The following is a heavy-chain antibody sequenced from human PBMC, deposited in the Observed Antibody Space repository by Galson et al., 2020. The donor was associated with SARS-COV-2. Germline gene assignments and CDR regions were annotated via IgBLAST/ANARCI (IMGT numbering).Heavy chain of an antibody. J-gene: IGHJ3*02. CDR3: ARGGGYYYYDAFDI. V-gene: IGHV4-61*02. CDR1: GGSISSGSYY. Sequence: SETLSLTCTVSGGSISSGSYYWSWIRQPAGKGLEWIGRIYTSGSTNYNPSLKSRVTISVDTSKNQFSLKLSSVTAADTAVYYCARGGGYYYYDAFDIWGLGTMVTVSS. D-gene: IGHD3-22*01. CDR2: IYTSGST.